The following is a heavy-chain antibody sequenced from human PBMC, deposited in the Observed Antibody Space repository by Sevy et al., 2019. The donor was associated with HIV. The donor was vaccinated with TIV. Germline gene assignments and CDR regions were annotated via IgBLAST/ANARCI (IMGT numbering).Heavy chain of an antibody. CDR2: FDPEDGET. CDR1: GYTLTELS. D-gene: IGHD3-22*01. J-gene: IGHJ4*02. Sequence: ASVKVSCKVSGYTLTELSMHWVRQAPGKGLEWMGGFDPEDGETIYAQKFQGRVTMTEDTSTDTAYMELSSLKSGDTAVYYCTTMEYFYDSSTYLNGDYCGQGTLVTVSS. V-gene: IGHV1-24*01. CDR3: TTMEYFYDSSTYLNGDY.